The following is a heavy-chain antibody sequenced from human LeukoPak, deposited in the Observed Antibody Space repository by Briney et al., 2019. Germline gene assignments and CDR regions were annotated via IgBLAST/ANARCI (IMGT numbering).Heavy chain of an antibody. V-gene: IGHV5-51*01. CDR2: IYPGDSDT. D-gene: IGHD4-17*01. Sequence: GESLQISGEGSGSIFTSYWIGWGRQLPGKGLEWMGIIYPGDSDTRYSPSFQGQVTISADKSISTAYLQWSSLKASATAMYYCAKYGDYLIGFDYWGQGTLVTVSS. J-gene: IGHJ4*02. CDR1: GSIFTSYW. CDR3: AKYGDYLIGFDY.